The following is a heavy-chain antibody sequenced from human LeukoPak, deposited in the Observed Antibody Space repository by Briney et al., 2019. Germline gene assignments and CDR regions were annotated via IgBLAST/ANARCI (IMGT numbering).Heavy chain of an antibody. J-gene: IGHJ5*02. Sequence: ASVKVSCKASGYTFTSYYMHWVRQAPGQGLEWMGIINPSGGSTSYAQKFQGRVTMTRDMSTSTVYMELSSLRSEDTAVYYCAREEGGDYSNYGESWFDPWGQGTLVTVSS. D-gene: IGHD4-11*01. CDR2: INPSGGST. V-gene: IGHV1-46*01. CDR1: GYTFTSYY. CDR3: AREEGGDYSNYGESWFDP.